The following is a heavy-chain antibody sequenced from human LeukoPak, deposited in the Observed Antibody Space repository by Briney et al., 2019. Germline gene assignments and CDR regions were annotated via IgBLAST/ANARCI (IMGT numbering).Heavy chain of an antibody. V-gene: IGHV1-2*02. CDR3: ARDLEFGYSYGPPDY. Sequence: ASVKVSCKASGYTFTGYYMHWVRQAPGQGLEWMGWINPNSDGTNYAQKFQGRVTMTRDTSISTAYMELSRLRSDDTAVYYCARDLEFGYSYGPPDYWGQGTLVTVSS. CDR2: INPNSDGT. D-gene: IGHD5-18*01. CDR1: GYTFTGYY. J-gene: IGHJ4*02.